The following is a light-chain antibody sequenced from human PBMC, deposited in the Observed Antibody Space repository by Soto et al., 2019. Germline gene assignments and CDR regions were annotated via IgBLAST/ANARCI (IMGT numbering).Light chain of an antibody. CDR3: QRYGSSVT. J-gene: IGKJ4*01. Sequence: EVVLTQSPGTLSLSPGDRVTLSCRASQSFSSYYLAWYQQKPGQAPRLLIYGASSRAPGTPDRFSGSGSGTDFSLTISSLEPEDFAVYFCQRYGSSVTFGGGTKVEIK. CDR2: GAS. V-gene: IGKV3-20*01. CDR1: QSFSSYY.